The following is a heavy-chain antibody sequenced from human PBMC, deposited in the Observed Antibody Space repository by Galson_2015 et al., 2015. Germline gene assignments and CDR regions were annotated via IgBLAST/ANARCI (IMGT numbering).Heavy chain of an antibody. Sequence: SLRLSCAASGFTFSSCGMHWVRQAPGKGLEWVALISDEGSIKEYADSVKGRFTISRDNSKNTLSLRMNSLRAEDTAIYYCAKDNEGYCSDGHCYSYYYYGMDVWGQGTTVTVSS. CDR1: GFTFSSCG. J-gene: IGHJ6*02. V-gene: IGHV3-30*18. CDR3: AKDNEGYCSDGHCYSYYYYGMDV. CDR2: ISDEGSIK. D-gene: IGHD2-15*01.